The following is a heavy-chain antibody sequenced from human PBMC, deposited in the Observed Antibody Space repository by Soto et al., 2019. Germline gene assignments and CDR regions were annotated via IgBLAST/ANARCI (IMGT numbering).Heavy chain of an antibody. D-gene: IGHD6-19*01. Sequence: GGSLRLSCAASGFTFSSYAMSWVRQAPGKGLEWVSAISGSGGSTYYADSVKGRFTISRDNSKNTLYLQMNSLRAEDTAVYYCAKDRTYSSGWPVSYFDYWGQGTLVTVSS. CDR3: AKDRTYSSGWPVSYFDY. CDR2: ISGSGGST. CDR1: GFTFSSYA. J-gene: IGHJ4*02. V-gene: IGHV3-23*01.